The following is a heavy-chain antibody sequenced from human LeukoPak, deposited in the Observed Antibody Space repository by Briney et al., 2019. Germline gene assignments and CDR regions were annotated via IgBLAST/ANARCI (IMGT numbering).Heavy chain of an antibody. CDR1: GYTFTNYA. J-gene: IGHJ4*02. Sequence: GASVKVSCKASGYTFTNYAMHWVRQAPGQRLEWMGWINAGNGNTKYSQKFQGRVTITRDTSASTAYMELSSLRSEDTAVYYCATGRITGTTLFDYWGQGTLVTVSS. CDR2: INAGNGNT. V-gene: IGHV1-3*01. CDR3: ATGRITGTTLFDY. D-gene: IGHD1-7*01.